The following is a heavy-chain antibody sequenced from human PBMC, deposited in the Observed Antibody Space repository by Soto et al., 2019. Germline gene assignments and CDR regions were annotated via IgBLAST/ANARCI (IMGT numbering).Heavy chain of an antibody. D-gene: IGHD6-13*01. V-gene: IGHV5-51*01. CDR3: ARRGSSSPSYNFDF. Sequence: PGESLKISCKGSGYTFTNYWIGWVRQMPGRGPEWMGIIYPGDSDTRYSTSFEGQVTISADKSSSTAYLQWSSLKDSDTAIYYCARRGSSSPSYNFDFWGQGTPVTVSS. CDR1: GYTFTNYW. CDR2: IYPGDSDT. J-gene: IGHJ4*02.